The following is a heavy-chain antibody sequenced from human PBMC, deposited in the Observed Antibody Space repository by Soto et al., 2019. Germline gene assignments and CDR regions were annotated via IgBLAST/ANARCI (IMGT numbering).Heavy chain of an antibody. CDR2: ISAYNGNT. CDR1: GYTFTSYG. V-gene: IGHV1-18*01. J-gene: IGHJ3*02. Sequence: QVQLVQSGAEVKKPGASVKVSCKASGYTFTSYGISWVRQAPGQGPEWMGWISAYNGNTNYAQKLQGRVTMTTDTSTSTAYMELRSLRSDDTAVYYCARVRLWFGELLYGDAFDIWGQGTMVTVSS. D-gene: IGHD3-10*01. CDR3: ARVRLWFGELLYGDAFDI.